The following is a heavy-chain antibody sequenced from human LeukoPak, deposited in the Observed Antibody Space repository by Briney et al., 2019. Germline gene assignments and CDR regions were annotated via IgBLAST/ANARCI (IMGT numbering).Heavy chain of an antibody. V-gene: IGHV3-7*01. D-gene: IGHD2-8*01. J-gene: IGHJ6*03. CDR2: IKQDGGET. Sequence: GGSLRLSCAASGFTFSSYWMSWVRQAPGKGLEWVANIKQDGGETYYVDSVKGRFTISRDNAKNSLYLQMNSLRVEDTAVYYCATRYCTIPACRASSYHCMDNWGKGATVTVSS. CDR3: ATRYCTIPACRASSYHCMDN. CDR1: GFTFSSYW.